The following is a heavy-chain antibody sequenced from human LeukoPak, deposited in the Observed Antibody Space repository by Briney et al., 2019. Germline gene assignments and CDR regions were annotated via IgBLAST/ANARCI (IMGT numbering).Heavy chain of an antibody. D-gene: IGHD4-17*01. Sequence: SETLSLTCTVSGGSISSYYWSWIRQPAGKGLEWIGRIYTSGSTNYNPSLKSRVTMSVDTSKNQFSLKLSSVTAADTAVYYCARERHGKWYGDYVRFDYWGQGTLVTVSS. CDR1: GGSISSYY. J-gene: IGHJ4*02. CDR3: ARERHGKWYGDYVRFDY. V-gene: IGHV4-4*07. CDR2: IYTSGST.